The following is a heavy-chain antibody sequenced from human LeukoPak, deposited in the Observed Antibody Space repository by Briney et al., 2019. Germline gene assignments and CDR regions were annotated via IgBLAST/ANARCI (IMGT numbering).Heavy chain of an antibody. CDR2: ISISGSKT. CDR1: EFYFSSHA. CDR3: ANEIRPNDY. J-gene: IGHJ4*02. D-gene: IGHD4-17*01. Sequence: GGSLRLSCAASEFYFSSHAMTWVRQAPGKGLEWVSAISISGSKTYYADSVKGRFTISRDNSKNTLYLQMNSLRAEDTAVYYCANEIRPNDYWGQGTQVTVPP. V-gene: IGHV3-23*01.